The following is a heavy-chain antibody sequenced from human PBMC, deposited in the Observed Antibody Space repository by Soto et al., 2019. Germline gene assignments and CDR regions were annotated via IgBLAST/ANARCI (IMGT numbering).Heavy chain of an antibody. CDR3: ARDRRYYYDSSGYYGGGWFDP. V-gene: IGHV1-18*04. D-gene: IGHD3-22*01. J-gene: IGHJ5*02. CDR1: GYTFTGYY. Sequence: ASVKVSCKASGYTFTGYYMHWVRQAPGQGLEWMGWINPNNGNTNYAQKLQGRVTMTTDTSTSTAYMELRSLRSDDTAVYYCARDRRYYYDSSGYYGGGWFDPWGQGTLVTVSS. CDR2: INPNNGNT.